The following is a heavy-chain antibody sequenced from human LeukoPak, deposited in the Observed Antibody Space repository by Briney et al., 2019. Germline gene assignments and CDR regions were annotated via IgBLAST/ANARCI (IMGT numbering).Heavy chain of an antibody. CDR2: IYYSGST. CDR3: ASALVRGVAIPPIDY. J-gene: IGHJ4*02. V-gene: IGHV4-31*03. CDR1: GGSISSGGYY. Sequence: SETLSLTCTVSGGSISSGGYYWSWIRQHPGKGLEWIGYIYYSGSTYYNPSLKSRVTISVDTSKNQFSLKLSSVTAADTAVYYCASALVRGVAIPPIDYWGQGTLVTVSS. D-gene: IGHD3-10*01.